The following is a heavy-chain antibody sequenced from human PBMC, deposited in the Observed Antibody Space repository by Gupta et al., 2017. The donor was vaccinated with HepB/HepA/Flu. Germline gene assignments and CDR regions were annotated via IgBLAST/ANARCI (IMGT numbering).Heavy chain of an antibody. CDR1: GFIFSDSP. CDR3: ARLVGDGWFDP. D-gene: IGHD5-24*01. Sequence: EVRLVESGGGLVQPGGSLKLSCAASGFIFSDSPIHWVRQAAGKGLEWIGRIKTKRSTYATEYSASVKGRVVISRDDSSNTAYLQLSSLRTDDTAIYYCARLVGDGWFDPWGQGTLVTVSS. V-gene: IGHV3-73*02. J-gene: IGHJ5*02. CDR2: IKTKRSTYAT.